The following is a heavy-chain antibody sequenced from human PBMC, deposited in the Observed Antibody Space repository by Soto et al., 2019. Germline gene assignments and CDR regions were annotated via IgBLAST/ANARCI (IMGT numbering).Heavy chain of an antibody. Sequence: SVKVSWKACGYTLTSCDINWVRQATGQGLEWMGWMKPNSGDTGYAQKIQDRVTITRNTSISTPYMELSSLRSDDTAVYYGARAYGSYSDYWGQGTLVTVSS. V-gene: IGHV1-8*01. J-gene: IGHJ4*02. CDR1: GYTLTSCD. CDR2: MKPNSGDT. D-gene: IGHD1-26*01. CDR3: ARAYGSYSDY.